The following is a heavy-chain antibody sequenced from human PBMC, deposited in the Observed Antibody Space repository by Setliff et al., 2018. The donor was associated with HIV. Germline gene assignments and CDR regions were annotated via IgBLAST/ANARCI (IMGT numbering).Heavy chain of an antibody. J-gene: IGHJ3*02. V-gene: IGHV3-30*02. D-gene: IGHD5-12*01. CDR3: AREGQATDSFDM. CDR1: GFTLSSYG. Sequence: PGGSLRLSCPASGFTLSSYGMHWVRQAPGKGLEWVAFIRYDGSNKYYADSVKGRFTISRDNGKNSLYLQMTSLRADDTALYYCAREGQATDSFDMWGQGTMVTVSS. CDR2: IRYDGSNK.